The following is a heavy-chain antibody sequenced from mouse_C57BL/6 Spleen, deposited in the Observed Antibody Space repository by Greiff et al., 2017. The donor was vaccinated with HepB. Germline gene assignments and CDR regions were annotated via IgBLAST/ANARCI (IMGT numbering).Heavy chain of an antibody. Sequence: QVQLQQSGAELVKPGASVKISCKASGYAFSSYWMNWVKQRPGKGLEWIGQIYPGDGDTNYNGKFKGKATLTADKSSSTAYMQLSSLTSEDSAVYFCARGAYDYDVEFAYWGQGTLVTVSA. D-gene: IGHD2-4*01. CDR2: IYPGDGDT. V-gene: IGHV1-80*01. J-gene: IGHJ3*01. CDR1: GYAFSSYW. CDR3: ARGAYDYDVEFAY.